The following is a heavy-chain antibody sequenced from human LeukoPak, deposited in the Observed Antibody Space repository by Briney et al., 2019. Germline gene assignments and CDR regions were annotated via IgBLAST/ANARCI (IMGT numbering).Heavy chain of an antibody. Sequence: GGSLRLSCAASGFSFSSYTMSWVRQAPGKGLEGVSGFSGGDGSTSYADSVKGRFTISRDNSKNTLYLQMNSLRAEDTAVYYCAKGKVVPATIYDYWGQGTLVTVSS. CDR3: AKGKVVPATIYDY. D-gene: IGHD2-2*02. V-gene: IGHV3-23*01. CDR2: FSGGDGST. J-gene: IGHJ4*02. CDR1: GFSFSSYT.